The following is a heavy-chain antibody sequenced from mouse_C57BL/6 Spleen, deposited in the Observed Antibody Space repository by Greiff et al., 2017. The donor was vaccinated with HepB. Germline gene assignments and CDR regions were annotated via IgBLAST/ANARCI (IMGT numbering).Heavy chain of an antibody. Sequence: VKLQQPGAELVKPGASVKVSCKASGYTFTSYWMHWVKQRPGQGLEWIGRIHPSDSDTNYNQKFKGKATLTVDKSSSTAYMQLSSLTSEDSAVYCCAIGNYLWYFDVWGTGTTVTVSS. CDR3: AIGNYLWYFDV. CDR2: IHPSDSDT. J-gene: IGHJ1*03. D-gene: IGHD2-1*01. CDR1: GYTFTSYW. V-gene: IGHV1-74*01.